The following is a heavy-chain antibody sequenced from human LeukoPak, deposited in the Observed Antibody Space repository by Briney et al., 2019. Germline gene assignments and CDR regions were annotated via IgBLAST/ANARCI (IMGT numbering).Heavy chain of an antibody. D-gene: IGHD3-10*01. J-gene: IGHJ6*03. V-gene: IGHV3-23*01. CDR1: GFTFSSYA. CDR2: ISGSGGST. Sequence: TGGSLRLSCAASGFTFSSYAMSWVRQAPGKGLEWVSLISGSGGSTYYADSVKGRFTISRDNSKNTLYLQMNSLRAEDTAVYYCAKLGKTENHYGSGRFSYYYYMDVWGKGTTVTISS. CDR3: AKLGKTENHYGSGRFSYYYYMDV.